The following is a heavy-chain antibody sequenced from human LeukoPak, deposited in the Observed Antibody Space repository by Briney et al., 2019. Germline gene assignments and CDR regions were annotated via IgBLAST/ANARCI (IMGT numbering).Heavy chain of an antibody. CDR3: ARGRWISGSYYYFDY. CDR1: GGSISSTSYY. Sequence: KSSETLSLTCSVSGGSISSTSYYWGCIRQPPGKGLEWIATINYSGTTHYNPSLKSRVTISTDTSNNQFSLKLNSVTAADTAVYYCARGRWISGSYYYFDYWGQGTLVTVSS. V-gene: IGHV4-39*07. D-gene: IGHD1-26*01. CDR2: INYSGTT. J-gene: IGHJ4*02.